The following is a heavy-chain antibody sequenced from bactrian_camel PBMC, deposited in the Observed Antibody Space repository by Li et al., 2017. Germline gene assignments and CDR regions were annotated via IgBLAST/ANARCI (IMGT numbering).Heavy chain of an antibody. V-gene: IGHV3S1*01. CDR2: CNAVGTPT. J-gene: IGHJ4*01. Sequence: HVQLVESGGGSALAGGSVRLSCAASGFTFSHAGMSWVRQAPGKEVEWIAACNAVGTPTYYADSVKGRFTMSRDNAKNTVYLQMNSLKSEDTALYYCAAGGSTYWGQGTQVTVS. CDR1: GFTFSHAG. D-gene: IGHD1*01. CDR3: AAGGSTY.